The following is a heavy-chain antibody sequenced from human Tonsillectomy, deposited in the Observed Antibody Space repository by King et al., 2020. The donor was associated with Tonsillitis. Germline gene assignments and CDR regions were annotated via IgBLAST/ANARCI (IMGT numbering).Heavy chain of an antibody. Sequence: LQLQESGPGLVKPSETLSLTCTVSGASISSSDYYWGWIRQPPGKGLEWIGNIYFIESTYYNPSLKSRVTISVDTSKNQFSLKLSSVTAADTAVYFCASTTLDYGDFWFDPWGQGTLVTVSS. CDR1: GASISSSDYY. D-gene: IGHD4-17*01. J-gene: IGHJ5*02. CDR3: ASTTLDYGDFWFDP. CDR2: IYFIEST. V-gene: IGHV4-39*01.